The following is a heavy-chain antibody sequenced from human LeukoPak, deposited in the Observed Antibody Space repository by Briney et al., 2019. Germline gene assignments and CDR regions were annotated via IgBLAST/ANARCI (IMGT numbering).Heavy chain of an antibody. CDR3: ARLSGTTGKRKGDWVMDS. CDR2: IYSDGRT. Sequence: GGSLRLSCAASGXTVSSNYMSWVPQAPGKGLEWVSVIYSDGRTYYADSVKGRFTISRDNSKNTLYLQMNSLRAEDTSLYYCARLSGTTGKRKGDWVMDSWGQGGLVTVSS. D-gene: IGHD2-21*02. V-gene: IGHV3-66*01. CDR1: GXTVSSNY. J-gene: IGHJ4*02.